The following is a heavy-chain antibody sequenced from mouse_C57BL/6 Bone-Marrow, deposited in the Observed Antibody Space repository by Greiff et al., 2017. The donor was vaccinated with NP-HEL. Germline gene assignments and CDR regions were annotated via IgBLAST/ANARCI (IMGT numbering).Heavy chain of an antibody. CDR1: GYTFTSYW. J-gene: IGHJ3*01. V-gene: IGHV1-61*01. D-gene: IGHD2-5*01. Sequence: VQLQQSGAELVRPGSSVKLSCKASGYTFTSYWMDWVKQRPGQGLEWIGNIYPSDSETHYNQKFKDKATLTVDKSSSTAYMQLSSLTSEDSAVYYCARGSNYVRFAYWGQGTLVTVSA. CDR2: IYPSDSET. CDR3: ARGSNYVRFAY.